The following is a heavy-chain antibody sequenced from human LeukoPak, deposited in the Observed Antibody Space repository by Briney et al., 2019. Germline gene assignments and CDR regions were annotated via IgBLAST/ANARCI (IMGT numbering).Heavy chain of an antibody. V-gene: IGHV1-2*04. D-gene: IGHD6-19*01. J-gene: IGHJ4*01. CDR1: GYTFTGYY. Sequence: ASVKVSCKASGYTFTGYYMHWVRQAPGQGLEWMGWINPNSGGTNYAQKFQGWVTMTRDTSISTAYMELSRLRSDDTAVYYCARDLGSGDYYFDYWGHGTLVTVSS. CDR2: INPNSGGT. CDR3: ARDLGSGDYYFDY.